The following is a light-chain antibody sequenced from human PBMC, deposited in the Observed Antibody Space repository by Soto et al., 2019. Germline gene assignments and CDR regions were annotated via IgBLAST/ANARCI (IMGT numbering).Light chain of an antibody. V-gene: IGLV2-14*01. CDR3: CSYTTSNTRV. Sequence: QSALTQPASVSGSPGQSSSISCTGTNNDVGGYDYVSWYQQHPGKAPKVMIFDVGNRPSGVSNRFSGSKSGNTASLTISRLQAEDEADYYCCSYTTSNTRVFGGGTKLTVL. CDR2: DVG. J-gene: IGLJ3*02. CDR1: NNDVGGYDY.